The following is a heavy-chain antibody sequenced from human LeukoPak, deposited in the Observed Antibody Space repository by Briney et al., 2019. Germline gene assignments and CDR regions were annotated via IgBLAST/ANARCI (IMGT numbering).Heavy chain of an antibody. D-gene: IGHD1-7*01. CDR1: GGSISSSNW. CDR3: ARALELLDPYFDY. CDR2: IYHSGST. V-gene: IGHV4-4*02. Sequence: MSSETLSLTCAVSGGSISSSNWWSWVRQPPGKGLEWIGEIYHSGSTNYNPSLKSRVTISVDKSKNQFSLKLSSVTAADTAVYYCARALELLDPYFDYWGQGTLVTVSS. J-gene: IGHJ4*02.